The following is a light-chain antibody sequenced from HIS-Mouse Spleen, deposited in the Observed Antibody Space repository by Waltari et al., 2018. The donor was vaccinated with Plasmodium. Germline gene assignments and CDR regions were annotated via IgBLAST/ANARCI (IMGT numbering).Light chain of an antibody. CDR1: QCVSSSY. CDR2: GSS. Sequence: EIVLTQSPGTLSLSPGERATLFCRASQCVSSSYLAWYHQKPGPGPRLPIYGSSSRATGMPDRFSGSGSGTDFTLTISRLEPEDFAVYYCQQYGSSPPLTFGGGTKVEIK. CDR3: QQYGSSPPLT. J-gene: IGKJ4*02. V-gene: IGKV3-20*01.